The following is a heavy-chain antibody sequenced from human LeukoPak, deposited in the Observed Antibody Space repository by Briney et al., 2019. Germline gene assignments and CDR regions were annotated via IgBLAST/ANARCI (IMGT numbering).Heavy chain of an antibody. J-gene: IGHJ6*02. Sequence: ASVTVSCKASGYTFTSYGISWVRQAPGQGLEWMGWISAYNGNTNYAQKLQGRVTMTTDTSTSTAYMELRSLRSDDTAVYYCARGIAVAGTISYYYYGMDVWGQGTTVTVSS. CDR3: ARGIAVAGTISYYYYGMDV. D-gene: IGHD6-19*01. CDR2: ISAYNGNT. CDR1: GYTFTSYG. V-gene: IGHV1-18*01.